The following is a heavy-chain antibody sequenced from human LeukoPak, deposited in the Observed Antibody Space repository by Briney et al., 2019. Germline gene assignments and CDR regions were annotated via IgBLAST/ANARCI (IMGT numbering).Heavy chain of an antibody. D-gene: IGHD3-3*01. V-gene: IGHV1-69*13. CDR2: IIPIFGTA. CDR1: EGTFSSHT. J-gene: IGHJ6*03. CDR3: ASNSRSTTIFGVVITSRESRLSYYYMDV. Sequence: SVKVSCKASEGTFSSHTISWVRQAPGQGLEWMGGIIPIFGTANYAQKFQGRVTITADESTSTAYMELSSLRSEDTAVYYCASNSRSTTIFGVVITSRESRLSYYYMDVWGKGTTVTVSS.